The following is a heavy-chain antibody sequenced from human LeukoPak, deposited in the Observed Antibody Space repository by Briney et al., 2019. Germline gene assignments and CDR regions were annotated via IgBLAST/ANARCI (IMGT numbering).Heavy chain of an antibody. Sequence: GRSLRLSCAASGFTFDDYAMHWVRQAPGKGLEWVSGISWNSGSIGYADSVKGRFTISRDNAKNSLYLQMNSLRAEDTALYYCSQSLSYWGQGTLVTVSS. CDR1: GFTFDDYA. CDR2: ISWNSGSI. V-gene: IGHV3-9*01. CDR3: SQSLSY. J-gene: IGHJ4*02. D-gene: IGHD6-19*01.